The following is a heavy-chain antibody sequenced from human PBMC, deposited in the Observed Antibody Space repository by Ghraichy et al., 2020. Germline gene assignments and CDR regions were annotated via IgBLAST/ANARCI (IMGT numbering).Heavy chain of an antibody. CDR2: ISYDGNNK. Sequence: GGSLRLSCAASGFPFSRYGLHWVRQAPGKGLAWVAVISYDGNNKYHADSVKGRFTLSRDNSKNTMYLQMNSLRGEDTAVYYCAKERDTSGYYSFRGDNYGMDVWGQGTTVTVSS. D-gene: IGHD3-22*01. CDR1: GFPFSRYG. J-gene: IGHJ6*02. CDR3: AKERDTSGYYSFRGDNYGMDV. V-gene: IGHV3-30*18.